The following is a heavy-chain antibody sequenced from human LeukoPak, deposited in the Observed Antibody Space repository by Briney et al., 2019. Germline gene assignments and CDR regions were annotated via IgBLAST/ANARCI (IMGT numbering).Heavy chain of an antibody. J-gene: IGHJ4*02. Sequence: SETLSLTCAAYGGSFSGYYWSWIRQPPGKGLEWIGEINHSGSTNYNPSLKSRVTISVDTSKNQFSLKLSSVTAADTAVYYCARGLAVAGTNFYDYWGQGTLVTVSS. CDR2: INHSGST. D-gene: IGHD6-19*01. CDR3: ARGLAVAGTNFYDY. CDR1: GGSFSGYY. V-gene: IGHV4-34*01.